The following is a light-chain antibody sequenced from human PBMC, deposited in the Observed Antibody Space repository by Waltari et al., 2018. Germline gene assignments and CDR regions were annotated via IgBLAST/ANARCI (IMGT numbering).Light chain of an antibody. CDR2: GAS. J-gene: IGKJ4*01. CDR3: QHYDGSVVT. Sequence: TVLTQSPDTLSLSPGEGATLSCRASQGVTSISFSWYQQKPGQAPRLLIYGASSRATGFPDRFRGSGSGTDFTLTISRLEPEDFAVYYCQHYDGSVVTFGGGTKVESK. V-gene: IGKV3-20*01. CDR1: QGVTSIS.